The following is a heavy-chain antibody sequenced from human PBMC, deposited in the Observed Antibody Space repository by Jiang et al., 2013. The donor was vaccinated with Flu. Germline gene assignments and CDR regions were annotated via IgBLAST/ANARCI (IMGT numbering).Heavy chain of an antibody. CDR3: AGISGTTPYYYYVMDV. D-gene: IGHD1-7*01. J-gene: IGHJ6*02. CDR2: IDAGNGNT. Sequence: GAEVKKPGASVKVSCKTSGYTFTRCAFHWVRQAPGQRLEWMGWIDAGNGNTKYSQNFQGRVTITRDTSANTAYMEVRSLRSEDSAVYYCAGISGTTPYYYYVMDVWGQGTTVTVSS. V-gene: IGHV1-3*01. CDR1: GYTFTRCA.